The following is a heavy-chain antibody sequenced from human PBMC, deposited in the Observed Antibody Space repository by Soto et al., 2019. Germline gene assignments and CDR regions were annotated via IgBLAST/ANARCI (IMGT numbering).Heavy chain of an antibody. V-gene: IGHV3-23*01. D-gene: IGHD2-21*02. Sequence: VHLLASGGGLVPPGGSLRLSCAASGFSFSRYAMIWVRQAPGKGQEWVSGLTGSGGTIEYAASVKGRFTISRDNSKNTVDLQMNSLRAEDTAMYYCAKDDVAGDGLWRVADWGQGSLVTVS. J-gene: IGHJ1*01. CDR3: AKDDVAGDGLWRVAD. CDR2: LTGSGGTI. CDR1: GFSFSRYA.